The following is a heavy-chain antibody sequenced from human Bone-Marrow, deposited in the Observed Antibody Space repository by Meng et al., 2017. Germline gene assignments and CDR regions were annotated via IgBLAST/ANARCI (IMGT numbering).Heavy chain of an antibody. D-gene: IGHD1-26*01. CDR2: INHIGF. V-gene: IGHV4-34*01. J-gene: IGHJ4*02. CDR3: ARTLRGSTFDY. Sequence: QVQLQQWGAGLLKPSETLSLTCAVYGGSFSGYSWTWIRQTPGKGLEWIGEINHIGFRYNPSLKSRVTISVDTSKNQFSLKLSSVTAADTAVYYCARTLRGSTFDYWGQGTLVTVSS. CDR1: GGSFSGYS.